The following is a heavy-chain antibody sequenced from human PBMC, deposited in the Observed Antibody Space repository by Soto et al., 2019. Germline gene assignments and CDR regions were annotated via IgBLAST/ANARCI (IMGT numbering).Heavy chain of an antibody. CDR1: GYTFTGYY. V-gene: IGHV1-2*02. CDR3: AREGYDILTGYCVCNWFDP. CDR2: INPNSGGT. J-gene: IGHJ5*02. D-gene: IGHD3-9*01. Sequence: ASVKVSCKASGYTFTGYYMHWVRQAPGQGLEWMGWINPNSGGTNYAQKFQGRVTMTRDTSISTAYMELSRLRSDDTAVYYCAREGYDILTGYCVCNWFDPWGQGTLVTVSS.